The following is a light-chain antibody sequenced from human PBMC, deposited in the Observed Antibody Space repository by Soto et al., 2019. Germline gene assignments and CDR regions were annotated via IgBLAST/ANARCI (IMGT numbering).Light chain of an antibody. CDR2: WAS. CDR3: QQYYTTPQT. CDR1: QSVLYSSSNKNY. V-gene: IGKV4-1*01. J-gene: IGKJ2*01. Sequence: DIVMTQSPDSLAVSLGERATINCKSSQSVLYSSSNKNYLAWYQQKPGQPPKVIMYWASTREAGVPDRFSGSGSGTHFTLTISSLQAEDVAVYYCQQYYTTPQTFGQGTKLEIK.